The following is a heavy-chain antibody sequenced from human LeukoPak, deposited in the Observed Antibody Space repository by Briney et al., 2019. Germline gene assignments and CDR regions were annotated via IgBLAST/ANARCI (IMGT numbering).Heavy chain of an antibody. J-gene: IGHJ4*02. CDR2: ISSSNCYI. D-gene: IGHD1-26*01. CDR1: GFTFSSYS. V-gene: IGHV3-21*01. Sequence: GGSLRLSCAASGFTFSSYSMNWVRQAPGKGLEWVSSISSSNCYIYYADSVKGRFAISRDNAKNPLYLQMNSMRAEDTAVYYCARDLGRYTADYWGQGTLVTVSS. CDR3: ARDLGRYTADY.